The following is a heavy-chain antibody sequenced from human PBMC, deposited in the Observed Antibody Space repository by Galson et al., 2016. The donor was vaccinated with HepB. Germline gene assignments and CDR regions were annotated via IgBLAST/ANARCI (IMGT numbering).Heavy chain of an antibody. CDR3: AAEQQLYYFDY. J-gene: IGHJ4*02. Sequence: SLRLSCAASGFTFSDYYMSWVRQAPGKGLEWVSYISSTSTYRKTVDSVKGRFTISRDNAKNLLYLQMDSLRAEDTAVYYCAAEQQLYYFDYWGQGTLVTVSS. D-gene: IGHD6-13*01. V-gene: IGHV3-11*03. CDR2: ISSTSTYR. CDR1: GFTFSDYY.